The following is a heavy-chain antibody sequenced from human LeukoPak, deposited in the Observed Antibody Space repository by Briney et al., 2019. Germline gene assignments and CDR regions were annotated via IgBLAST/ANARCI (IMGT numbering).Heavy chain of an antibody. CDR1: GGSISSSSYY. J-gene: IGHJ4*02. D-gene: IGHD3-22*01. CDR3: ASPERDSSGYYNPNNYYFDY. Sequence: PSETLSLTCTVSGGSISSSSYYWGWIRQPPGKGLEWIGSIYYSGSTYYNPSLKSRVTISVDTSKNQFSLKLSSVTAADTAVYYCASPERDSSGYYNPNNYYFDYWGQGTLVTVSS. V-gene: IGHV4-39*01. CDR2: IYYSGST.